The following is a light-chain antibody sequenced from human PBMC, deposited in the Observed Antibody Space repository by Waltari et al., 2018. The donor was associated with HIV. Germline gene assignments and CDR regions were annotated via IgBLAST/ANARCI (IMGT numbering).Light chain of an antibody. CDR3: QQFYNWPRT. CDR1: QSISNN. CDR2: SAS. Sequence: VMTQSPATLAMSPGERATVSCRANQSISNNLAWYQQRRGQPPRLLIYSASSRATGIPASFSGTGSGTEFTLTISSLQSEDFAVYYCQQFYNWPRTFGQGTKVEIK. V-gene: IGKV3-15*01. J-gene: IGKJ1*01.